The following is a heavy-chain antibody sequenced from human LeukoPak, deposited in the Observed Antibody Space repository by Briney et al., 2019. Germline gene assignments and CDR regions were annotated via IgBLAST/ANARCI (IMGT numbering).Heavy chain of an antibody. CDR1: GFTFSDHY. Sequence: GGSLRLSCVASGFTFSDHYMSWIRQAPGKGLEWLSYISNDGSTIYYADSVKGRFTISRDNAKNSLHLQMNSLRAGDTTVYYCARDRRPSTWLGVGPWGQGTLVTVAS. CDR3: ARDRRPSTWLGVGP. CDR2: ISNDGSTI. D-gene: IGHD3-10*01. J-gene: IGHJ5*02. V-gene: IGHV3-11*04.